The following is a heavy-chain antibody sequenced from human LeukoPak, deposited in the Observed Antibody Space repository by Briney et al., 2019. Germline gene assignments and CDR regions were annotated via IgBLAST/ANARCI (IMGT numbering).Heavy chain of an antibody. CDR3: ARYCASTSCAFEY. Sequence: PGGSLRLSCAASGFTFGNYAMTWVRQAPGEGLEWVSSISGSGGSPIYADSVKGRFTISRDNSKSTLYLQMNSLRAEDTAIYYCARYCASTSCAFEYWGQGTLVTVSS. J-gene: IGHJ4*02. CDR1: GFTFGNYA. D-gene: IGHD2-2*01. CDR2: ISGSGGSP. V-gene: IGHV3-23*01.